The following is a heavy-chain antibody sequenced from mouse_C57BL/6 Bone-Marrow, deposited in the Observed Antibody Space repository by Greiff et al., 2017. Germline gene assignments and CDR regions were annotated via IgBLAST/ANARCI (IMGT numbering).Heavy chain of an antibody. CDR1: GYTFTDYY. CDR3: ARRVGAWFAY. J-gene: IGHJ3*01. D-gene: IGHD1-3*01. CDR2: INPNNGGT. V-gene: IGHV1-26*01. Sequence: VQLQQSGPELVKPGASVKISCKASGYTFTDYYMNWVKQSHGKSLEWIGDINPNNGGTSYNQKFKGKATLTVDKSSSTAYMELRSLTSEDSAVYYCARRVGAWFAYWGQGTLVTVSA.